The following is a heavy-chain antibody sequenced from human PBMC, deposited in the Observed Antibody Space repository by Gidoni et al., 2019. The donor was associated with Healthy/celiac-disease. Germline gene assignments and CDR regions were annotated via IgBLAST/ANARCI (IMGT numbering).Heavy chain of an antibody. J-gene: IGHJ3*02. CDR3: ARDMTPDSSGYYFLSLGGFDI. V-gene: IGHV4-31*03. CDR2: IYYSGST. CDR1: GGSISCGGYY. Sequence: QVQLQESGPGLVKPSQTLSLTCTVSGGSISCGGYYWIWIRQHPAKGLEWIGYIYYSGSTYYNPSLKSRVTISVDTSKNQFSLKLSSVTAADTAVYYCARDMTPDSSGYYFLSLGGFDIWGQGTMVTVSS. D-gene: IGHD3-22*01.